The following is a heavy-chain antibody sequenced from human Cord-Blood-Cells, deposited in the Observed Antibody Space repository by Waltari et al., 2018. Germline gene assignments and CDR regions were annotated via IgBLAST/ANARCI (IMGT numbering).Heavy chain of an antibody. CDR1: GYTFTGYY. J-gene: IGHJ3*02. Sequence: QVQLVQSGAEVKKPGASVKVSCTASGYTFTGYYMHWVRQAPGQGLEWMGWINPNSGGTNYAQKFQGWVTMTRDTSISTAYMELSRLRSDDTAVYYCATLMDSSSSWGAFDIWGQGTMVTVSS. CDR2: INPNSGGT. V-gene: IGHV1-2*04. D-gene: IGHD6-6*01. CDR3: ATLMDSSSSWGAFDI.